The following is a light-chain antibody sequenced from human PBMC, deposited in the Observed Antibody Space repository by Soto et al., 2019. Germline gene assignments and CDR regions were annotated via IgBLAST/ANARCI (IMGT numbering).Light chain of an antibody. V-gene: IGLV3-25*02. CDR3: QSADSSVTYVV. CDR2: KDT. CDR1: ALPKQY. Sequence: SYELTQSPSVSVSPGQTARITCSGDALPKQYANWYQQKPGQAPVVVIYKDTERPSRIPQRFSGSTSGTTVTLTISGVQAEDEADYYCQSADSSVTYVVFGAGTKLTVL. J-gene: IGLJ3*02.